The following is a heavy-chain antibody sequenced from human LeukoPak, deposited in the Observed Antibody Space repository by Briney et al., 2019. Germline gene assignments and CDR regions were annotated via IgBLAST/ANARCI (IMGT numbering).Heavy chain of an antibody. J-gene: IGHJ4*02. CDR3: ARGVGYFDWLTLDY. V-gene: IGHV1-69*13. CDR1: GGTFSSYA. Sequence: ASVKVSCKASGGTFSSYAISWVRQAPGQGLEWMGGIIPIFGTANYAQKFQGRVTITAGESTSTAYMELSSLGSEDTAVYYCARGVGYFDWLTLDYWGQGTLVTVSS. D-gene: IGHD3-9*01. CDR2: IIPIFGTA.